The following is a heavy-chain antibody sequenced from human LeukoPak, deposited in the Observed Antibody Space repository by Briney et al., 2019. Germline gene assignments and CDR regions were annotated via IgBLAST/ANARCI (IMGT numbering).Heavy chain of an antibody. CDR1: GYTFTGYY. CDR3: ARYTTGTTALDY. J-gene: IGHJ4*02. V-gene: IGHV1-2*02. CDR2: INPNSGGT. Sequence: ASVKVSCKASGYTFTGYYMHWVRQAPGQGPEWMGWINPNSGGTNYAQKFQGRVTMTRDTSISTAYMELSRLRSDDTAVYYCARYTTGTTALDYWGQGTLVTVSS. D-gene: IGHD1-1*01.